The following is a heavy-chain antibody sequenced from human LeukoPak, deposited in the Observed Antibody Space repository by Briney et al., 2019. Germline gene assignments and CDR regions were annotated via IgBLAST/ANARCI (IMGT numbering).Heavy chain of an antibody. J-gene: IGHJ5*02. CDR2: IKRKTDGGTT. D-gene: IGHD3-16*02. V-gene: IGHV3-15*01. Sequence: GGSLRLSCAASGFTFSNTWMSWVRQALGKGLEWVGRIKRKTDGGTTEYCTPVKGRFTISRDDSKNTVFLQMNSLKTEDTAVYYCTTGLSTWGQGTLVTVSS. CDR1: GFTFSNTW. CDR3: TTGLST.